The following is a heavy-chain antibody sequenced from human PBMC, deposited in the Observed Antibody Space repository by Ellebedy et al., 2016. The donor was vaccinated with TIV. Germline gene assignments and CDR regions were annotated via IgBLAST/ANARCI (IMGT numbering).Heavy chain of an antibody. CDR2: MNPNSGNT. V-gene: IGHV1-8*01. D-gene: IGHD2-2*01. Sequence: ASVKVSXXASGYTFTSYDINWVRQATGQGLEWMGWMNPNSGNTGYAQKFQGRVTMTRNTSISTAYMELSSLRSEDTAVYYCARSKNSSTDYYYYMDVWGKGTTVTVSS. CDR3: ARSKNSSTDYYYYMDV. CDR1: GYTFTSYD. J-gene: IGHJ6*03.